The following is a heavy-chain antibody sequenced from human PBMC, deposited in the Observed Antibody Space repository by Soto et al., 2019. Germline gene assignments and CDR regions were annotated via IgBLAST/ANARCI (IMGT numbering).Heavy chain of an antibody. CDR1: GGSISSGGYY. CDR2: IYYSGST. V-gene: IGHV4-31*03. CDR3: AKDSRVTMVRGVIIPPGY. D-gene: IGHD3-10*01. Sequence: SETLSLTCTVSGGSISSGGYYWSWIRQHPGKGLEWIGYIYYSGSTYYTPSLKSRVTISVDTSKNQFSLKLSSVTAEDTAVYYCAKDSRVTMVRGVIIPPGYWGQGTLVTVSS. J-gene: IGHJ4*02.